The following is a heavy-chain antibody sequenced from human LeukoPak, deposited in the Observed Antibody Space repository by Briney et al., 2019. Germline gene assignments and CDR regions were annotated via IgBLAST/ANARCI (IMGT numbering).Heavy chain of an antibody. CDR1: GFTFSNAW. J-gene: IGHJ4*02. Sequence: GRSLRLSCAASGFTFSNAWMRWVRQAPGKRLEWVGRIKSNAEGGASEYAPLVKDRFTISRDDSKNTLYLQINSLKTEDTAVYYCTTVAVTTDYWGQGTQVIVSS. CDR2: IKSNAEGGAS. D-gene: IGHD4-17*01. CDR3: TTVAVTTDY. V-gene: IGHV3-15*01.